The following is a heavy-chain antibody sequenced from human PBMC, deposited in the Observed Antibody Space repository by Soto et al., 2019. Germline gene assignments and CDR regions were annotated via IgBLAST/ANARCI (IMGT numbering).Heavy chain of an antibody. D-gene: IGHD4-17*01. J-gene: IGHJ6*03. V-gene: IGHV2-5*02. CDR2: FYWDDDK. CDR3: VHFIRLATVTSGVHFYYMDV. Sequence: SGPTLVNPTQTLTLTCTFSGFSLSSTGVGVGWVRQPPEKALEWLALFYWDDDKCYRPSLKSRLTITKDTSRNQVVLTMTNMDPVDTATYYCVHFIRLATVTSGVHFYYMDVWGKGTTVTVSS. CDR1: GFSLSSTGVG.